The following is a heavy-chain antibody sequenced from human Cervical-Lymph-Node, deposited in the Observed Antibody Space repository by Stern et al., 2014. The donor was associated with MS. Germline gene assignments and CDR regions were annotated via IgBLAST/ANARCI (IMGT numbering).Heavy chain of an antibody. J-gene: IGHJ4*02. CDR1: GGTFSSYT. CDR2: IIPIFATT. CDR3: AREGIPGAGGTFDN. Sequence: QVQLVESWAEVKKPGSSVKVSCKVSGGTFSSYTLNWVRQAPGQGLEWMGSIIPIFATTNYAQTFQGKVTITADGSTSTAYMEVSSLRSEDTAVYYCAREGIPGAGGTFDNWGQGTLVIVSS. D-gene: IGHD1-26*01. V-gene: IGHV1-69*18.